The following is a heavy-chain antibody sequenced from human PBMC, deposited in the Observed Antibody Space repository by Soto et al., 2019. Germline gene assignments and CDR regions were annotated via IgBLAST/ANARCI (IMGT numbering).Heavy chain of an antibody. V-gene: IGHV3-23*01. D-gene: IGHD1-26*01. CDR1: GFIFENFG. Sequence: GGSLRLSCAASGFIFENFGMSWVRQAPGKGLEWISSISGSGFKKYYADSVKGRFTISRDNSKSTVYLELNNLSAEDTAVYHCGKNQGVELVPLATVDWFDPWGQGSVVTVSS. CDR3: GKNQGVELVPLATVDWFDP. CDR2: ISGSGFKK. J-gene: IGHJ5*02.